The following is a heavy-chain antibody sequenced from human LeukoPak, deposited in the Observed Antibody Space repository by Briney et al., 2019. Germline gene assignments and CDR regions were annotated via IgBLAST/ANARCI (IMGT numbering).Heavy chain of an antibody. D-gene: IGHD3-10*01. CDR3: ARSMGITASWYYFDY. CDR2: ISSSRTYT. V-gene: IGHV3-21*01. CDR1: GFTFSSYT. J-gene: IGHJ4*02. Sequence: PGGSLRLSCAASGFTFSSYTMNWVRQAPGKGLEWVASISSSRTYTYYADTLKGRFTISRDNAKNSTYLQMNSLRAEDTAVYYCARSMGITASWYYFDYWGQGTLVTVSS.